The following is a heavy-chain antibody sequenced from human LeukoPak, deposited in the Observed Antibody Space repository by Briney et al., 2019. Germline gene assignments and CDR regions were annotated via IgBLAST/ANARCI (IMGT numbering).Heavy chain of an antibody. CDR3: AKDTTTSRRGFDY. Sequence: GGSLRLSCAAPGFTFDDYAMHWVRQAPGQGLEWVAVIWYDGSNKYYADSVKGRFTISRDNSKNTLYPQMNSLRAEDTAVFYCAKDTTTSRRGFDYWGQGILVTVGS. CDR2: IWYDGSNK. V-gene: IGHV3-33*06. CDR1: GFTFDDYA. J-gene: IGHJ4*02. D-gene: IGHD3-10*01.